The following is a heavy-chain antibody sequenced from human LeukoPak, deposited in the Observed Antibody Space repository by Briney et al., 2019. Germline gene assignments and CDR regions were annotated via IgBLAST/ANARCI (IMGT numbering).Heavy chain of an antibody. V-gene: IGHV3-64D*09. CDR2: ISSNGHT. CDR1: GFTFRKYS. Sequence: GGSLRLSCSASGFTFRKYSMHWVRQGPGKGLEYVSAISSNGHTYYADSVKGRFTISRDNSKSTLYLQMSSLRPEDTAVYYCVKDNREEDWFDPWGQGTLVTVSS. J-gene: IGHJ5*02. CDR3: VKDNREEDWFDP. D-gene: IGHD2/OR15-2a*01.